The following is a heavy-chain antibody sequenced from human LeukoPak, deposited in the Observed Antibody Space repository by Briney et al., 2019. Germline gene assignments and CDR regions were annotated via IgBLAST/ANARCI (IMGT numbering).Heavy chain of an antibody. CDR2: ISYDGTNN. V-gene: IGHV3-30*04. Sequence: GGSLRLSCAPSGFTFSQYPMHWVRQAPGKGLEWVAVISYDGTNNYRADSVKGRFTISRDNANNTLYLQMNSLRPEDTAVYFCASLMVRGIRDFDHWGQGTLVTVSS. CDR1: GFTFSQYP. CDR3: ASLMVRGIRDFDH. J-gene: IGHJ4*02. D-gene: IGHD3-10*01.